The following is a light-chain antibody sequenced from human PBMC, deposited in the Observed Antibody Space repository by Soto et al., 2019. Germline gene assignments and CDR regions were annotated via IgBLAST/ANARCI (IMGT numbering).Light chain of an antibody. CDR1: QSISIW. CDR2: KAY. J-gene: IGKJ1*01. Sequence: IQMTHCPPTLSSSVGDRVTITCRASQSISIWLACYQQKQGKAPKILIHKAYSLQSGVPSRFSGSGSGTEFTLTISSPQPDDFATYYCQQYSTYTPRTFVQGTKVAIK. CDR3: QQYSTYTPRT. V-gene: IGKV1-5*03.